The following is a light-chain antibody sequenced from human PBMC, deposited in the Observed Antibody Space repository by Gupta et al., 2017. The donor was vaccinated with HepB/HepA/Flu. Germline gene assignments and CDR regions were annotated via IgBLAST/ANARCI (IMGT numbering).Light chain of an antibody. J-gene: IGKJ4*01. CDR2: GAS. V-gene: IGKV3-15*01. CDR3: QQYDGRPPLT. CDR1: QSVSRN. Sequence: ETVMTQSPATLSVSPGERVTLSCRASQSVSRNLAWYQKKPGQAPRLLLYGASTRATGIPARFSGSRSGTEFTLTITSLQSEDFAVYYCQQYDGRPPLTFGGGTKVEIK.